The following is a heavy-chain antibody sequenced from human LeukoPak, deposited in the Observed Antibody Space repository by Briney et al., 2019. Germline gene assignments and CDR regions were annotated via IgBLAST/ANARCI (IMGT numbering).Heavy chain of an antibody. D-gene: IGHD1-26*01. J-gene: IGHJ4*02. CDR2: IYSGGST. CDR3: ARTTPSGSYPWD. V-gene: IGHV3-53*01. Sequence: GGSLRLSCAASGFTVSSNYMSWVRQAPGKGLEWVSVIYSGGSTYYADSVKGRFTISRDNSENTLYLQMNSLRAEDTAVYYCARTTPSGSYPWDWGQGTLVTVSS. CDR1: GFTVSSNY.